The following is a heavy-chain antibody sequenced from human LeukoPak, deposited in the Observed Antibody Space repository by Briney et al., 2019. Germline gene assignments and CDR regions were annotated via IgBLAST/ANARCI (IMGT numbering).Heavy chain of an antibody. CDR2: ISSSSSST. D-gene: IGHD3-9*01. Sequence: PGGSLRLSCAASGFSFSDYYMSWIRQAPGKGLELIAYISSSSSSTNYADSVKGRLTISRDNAKNSLYLHMNDLRAEDTAIYYCARLYYDILTGYSPLDYWGQGTVVTVSS. CDR1: GFSFSDYY. J-gene: IGHJ4*02. CDR3: ARLYYDILTGYSPLDY. V-gene: IGHV3-11*03.